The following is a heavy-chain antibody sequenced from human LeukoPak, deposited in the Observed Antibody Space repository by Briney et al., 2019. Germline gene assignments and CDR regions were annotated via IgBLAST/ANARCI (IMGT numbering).Heavy chain of an antibody. D-gene: IGHD2-2*01. J-gene: IGHJ6*03. Sequence: GGSLRLSCAASGFTFSSYWMHWVRQAPGKGLVWVSRINSDGSSTSYADSVKGRFTISRDNSKSTLYLQMNSLRAEDTAVYYCANPFSTPRSNYYIDVWGKGTTVTVSS. CDR3: ANPFSTPRSNYYIDV. CDR1: GFTFSSYW. V-gene: IGHV3-74*01. CDR2: INSDGSST.